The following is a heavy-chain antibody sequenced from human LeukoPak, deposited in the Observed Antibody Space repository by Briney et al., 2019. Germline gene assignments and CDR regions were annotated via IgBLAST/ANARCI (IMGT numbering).Heavy chain of an antibody. CDR3: ARDELLGYGMVF. Sequence: GASVKVSCKASGYTFPSYGISWVRQAPGQGLEWMGWIRVYDGNTNYAQKLQGRVTMTTDTSTSTAYMELRSLRSDDTAVYYCARDELLGYGMVFWGQGTTVTVSS. V-gene: IGHV1-18*01. CDR1: GYTFPSYG. D-gene: IGHD3-10*01. J-gene: IGHJ6*02. CDR2: IRVYDGNT.